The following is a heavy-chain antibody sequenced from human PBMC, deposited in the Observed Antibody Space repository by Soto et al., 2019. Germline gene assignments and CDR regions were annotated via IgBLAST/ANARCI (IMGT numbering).Heavy chain of an antibody. D-gene: IGHD6-19*01. J-gene: IGHJ4*02. CDR3: AKDLFRSSGWYGGRFDY. V-gene: IGHV3-23*01. CDR1: GFTFSSFA. CDR2: ISVSGDIT. Sequence: GGSLRLSCVASGFTFSSFAMNWVRQAPGKGLEWVSAISVSGDITYYADSVKGRFTISRDNSKSTLYLQMSSLRAEDTALYYCAKDLFRSSGWYGGRFDYWGQGTLVTVSS.